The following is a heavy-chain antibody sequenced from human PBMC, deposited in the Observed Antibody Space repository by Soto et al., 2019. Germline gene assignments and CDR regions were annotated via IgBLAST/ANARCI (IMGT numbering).Heavy chain of an antibody. CDR3: ASGRPRGWFDP. D-gene: IGHD1-1*01. J-gene: IGHJ5*02. V-gene: IGHV1-46*01. CDR2: IHPDGGNT. Sequence: ASVKVSCKASGYTFTNYYVQWVRQAPGQGLECMGVIHPDGGNTKYSQKFQGRVTITRDTSASTAYMELSSLRSEDTAVYYCASGRPRGWFDPWGQGTLVTVSS. CDR1: GYTFTNYY.